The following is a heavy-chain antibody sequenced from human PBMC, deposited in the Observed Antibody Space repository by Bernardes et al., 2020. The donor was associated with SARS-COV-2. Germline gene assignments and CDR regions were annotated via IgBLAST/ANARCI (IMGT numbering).Heavy chain of an antibody. J-gene: IGHJ5*02. Sequence: SEPLSLTCTVSGDSISSGAYYWTWIRQHPGKGLEWIGYIYSPVNTYYNPSLGSRVAMSVDTSRNQFSLSLSSLTAADTAVYYCGRLGNYVGAWGQGTLVTVSS. CDR1: GDSISSGAYY. CDR3: GRLGNYVGA. D-gene: IGHD1-7*01. V-gene: IGHV4-31*03. CDR2: IYSPVNT.